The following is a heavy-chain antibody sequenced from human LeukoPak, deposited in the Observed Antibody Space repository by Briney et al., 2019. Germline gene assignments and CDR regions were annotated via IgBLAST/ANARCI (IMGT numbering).Heavy chain of an antibody. CDR2: IGNDGRNK. V-gene: IGHV3-33*01. CDR1: GCTFSSYG. CDR3: ARDMEQWLVQDWYFDL. J-gene: IGHJ2*01. Sequence: GRSLRLSCAASGCTFSSYGMHWDRQAPAKGLEWVAVIGNDGRNKYYADSVKGRFIISRDNSKNTLYLQMNILRAEDTAVYYCARDMEQWLVQDWYFDLWGRGTLVTVSS. D-gene: IGHD6-19*01.